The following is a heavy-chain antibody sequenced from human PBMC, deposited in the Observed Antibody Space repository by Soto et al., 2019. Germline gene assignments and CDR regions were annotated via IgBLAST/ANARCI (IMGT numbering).Heavy chain of an antibody. D-gene: IGHD3-3*01. V-gene: IGHV4-38-2*02. CDR1: GYSISSGYY. CDR2: IYHSGST. J-gene: IGHJ6*02. Sequence: SETLSLTCAVSGYSISSGYYWGCIRQPPGKGLEWIGSIYHSGSTYYNPSLKSRVTISVDTSKNQFSLKLSSVTAADTAVYYCARDSRGNVLRFLEWLPPGYYGMDVWGQGTTVTVYS. CDR3: ARDSRGNVLRFLEWLPPGYYGMDV.